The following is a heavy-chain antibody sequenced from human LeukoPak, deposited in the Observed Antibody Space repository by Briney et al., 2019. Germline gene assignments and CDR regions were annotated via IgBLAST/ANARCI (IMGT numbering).Heavy chain of an antibody. D-gene: IGHD3-10*01. CDR3: ARGSPGGHPFDY. CDR1: GGTFSSYA. Sequence: SVKVSCKASGGTFSSYAISWVRQAPGQGLEWMGRIIPILGIANYAQKFQGRVTITADKSTSTAYMELSSLRSEDTAVYYCARGSPGGHPFDYWGQGTLVTVSP. CDR2: IIPILGIA. J-gene: IGHJ4*02. V-gene: IGHV1-69*04.